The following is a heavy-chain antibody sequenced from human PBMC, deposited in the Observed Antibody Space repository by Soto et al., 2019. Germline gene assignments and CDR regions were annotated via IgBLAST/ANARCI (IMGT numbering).Heavy chain of an antibody. CDR3: ARDREGYCTNGVCLYYYYHYGMDV. Sequence: SVKVSCKASGGTFSSYAISWVRQAPGQGLEWMGGIIPIFGTANYAQKFQGRVTITADESTSTAYMGLSSLRSEDTAVYYCARDREGYCTNGVCLYYYYHYGMDVWGQGTTVTV. J-gene: IGHJ6*02. CDR2: IIPIFGTA. V-gene: IGHV1-69*13. D-gene: IGHD2-8*01. CDR1: GGTFSSYA.